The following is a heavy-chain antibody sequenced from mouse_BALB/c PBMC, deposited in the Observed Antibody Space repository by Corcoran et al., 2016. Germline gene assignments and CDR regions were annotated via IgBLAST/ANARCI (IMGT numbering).Heavy chain of an antibody. CDR1: GYTFTNYG. CDR2: INTYTGEP. CDR3: ARELITTVYFDY. V-gene: IGHV9-3-1*01. D-gene: IGHD1-1*01. Sequence: QIQLVQSGPELKKPGETVKISCKASGYTFTNYGMNWVKQAPGKGLKWMGWINTYTGEPTYADDFKGRFAFSLETSASTAYLQINNLKNEDTATYFCARELITTVYFDYWGQGTTRTVSS. J-gene: IGHJ2*01.